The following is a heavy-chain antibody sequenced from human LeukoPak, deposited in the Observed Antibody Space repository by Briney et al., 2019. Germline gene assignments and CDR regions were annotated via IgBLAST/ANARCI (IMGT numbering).Heavy chain of an antibody. D-gene: IGHD3-10*01. V-gene: IGHV4-39*07. Sequence: SETLSLICTVSSGSISSSSYYWGWIRQAPGKELEWIGSIYYSGSTYYNPSLKSRVTISVDTSKNQFSLKLISVTAADTGVYDCARINYYGSGSYQNWFDPWGQGTLVTVSS. CDR2: IYYSGST. CDR1: SGSISSSSYY. CDR3: ARINYYGSGSYQNWFDP. J-gene: IGHJ5*02.